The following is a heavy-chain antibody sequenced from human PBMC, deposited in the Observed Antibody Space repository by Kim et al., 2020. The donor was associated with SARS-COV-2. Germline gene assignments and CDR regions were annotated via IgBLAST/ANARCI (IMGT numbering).Heavy chain of an antibody. D-gene: IGHD2-15*01. CDR1: GGTFSSYA. J-gene: IGHJ5*02. V-gene: IGHV1-69*13. CDR2: IIPIFGTA. CDR3: ARDNLGYCSGGSCHNWFDP. Sequence: SVKVSCKASGGTFSSYAISWVRQAPGQGLEWMGGIIPIFGTANYAQKFQGRVTITADESTSTAYMELSSLRSEDTAVYYCARDNLGYCSGGSCHNWFDPWGQGTLVTVSS.